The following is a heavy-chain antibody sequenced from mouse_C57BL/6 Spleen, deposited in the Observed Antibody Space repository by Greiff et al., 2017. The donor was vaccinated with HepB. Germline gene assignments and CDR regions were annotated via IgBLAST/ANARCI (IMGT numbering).Heavy chain of an antibody. V-gene: IGHV1-62-2*01. CDR1: GYTFTEYT. CDR2: FYPGSGSI. D-gene: IGHD2-5*01. Sequence: VQLQESGAELVKPGASVKLSCTASGYTFTEYTIHWVKQRSGQGLEWIGWFYPGSGSIKYNEKFKDKATLTADKSSSTVYMELSRLTSEDSTVYCCARHEEGAYYSNYAWFAYWGQGTLVTVSA. J-gene: IGHJ3*01. CDR3: ARHEEGAYYSNYAWFAY.